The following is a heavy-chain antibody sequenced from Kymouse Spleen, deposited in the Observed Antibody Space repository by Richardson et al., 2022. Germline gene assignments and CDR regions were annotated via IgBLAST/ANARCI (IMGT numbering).Heavy chain of an antibody. Sequence: EVQLVESGGGLVKPGGSLRLSCAASGFTFSNAWMSWVRQAPGKGLEWVGRIKSKTDGGTTDYAAPVKGRFTISRDDSKNTLYLQMNSLKTEDTAVYYCTTDLCITGTKGAFDIWGQGTMVTVSS. D-gene: IGHD1-7*01. CDR2: IKSKTDGGTT. J-gene: IGHJ3*02. V-gene: IGHV3-15*01. CDR3: TTDLCITGTKGAFDI. CDR1: GFTFSNAW.